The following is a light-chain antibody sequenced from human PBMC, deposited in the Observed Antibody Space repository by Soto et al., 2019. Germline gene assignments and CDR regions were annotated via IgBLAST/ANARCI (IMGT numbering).Light chain of an antibody. CDR3: TSFTTSTTMI. Sequence: QSVLTQPASVSGSPGQSITISCTGTSRDIGAYNFVSWYQQHPGKAPKLMLYDVNIRPSGVSNRFSGSKSGNTASLTISGIQAEDEADYYCTSFTTSTTMIFGGGTKVTVL. V-gene: IGLV2-14*03. J-gene: IGLJ2*01. CDR2: DVN. CDR1: SRDIGAYNF.